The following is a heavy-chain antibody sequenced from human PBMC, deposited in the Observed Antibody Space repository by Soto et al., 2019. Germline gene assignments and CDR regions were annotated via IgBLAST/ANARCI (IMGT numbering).Heavy chain of an antibody. J-gene: IGHJ5*02. V-gene: IGHV5-51*01. CDR2: IYPGDSDT. CDR1: GYSFSNYW. Sequence: GESLKISCKGSGYSFSNYWIGWVRQLPGKGLEWMGIIYPGDSDTKYSPSFQGQVTISADKSISTAYLQWSSLRASDSALYYCARGGGGIGGGTNPRFDPWGQGTLVTVSS. CDR3: ARGGGGIGGGTNPRFDP. D-gene: IGHD2-15*01.